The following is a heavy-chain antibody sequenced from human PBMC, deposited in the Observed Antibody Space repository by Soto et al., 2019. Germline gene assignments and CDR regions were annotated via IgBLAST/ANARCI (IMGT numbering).Heavy chain of an antibody. CDR3: AKDGGPVYGNIPGCSAKHFDY. CDR2: ISYDGDNE. D-gene: IGHD2-2*01. J-gene: IGHJ4*02. CDR1: GFTFSNYG. Sequence: QVQLVESGGGVVQPGRSLRLSCAASGFTFSNYGMHWFRQAPGKGLEWVAIISYDGDNEYYADSVRGRFTISRDNSKNTLYLQTNSLRHEDTAVYYCAKDGGPVYGNIPGCSAKHFDYWGQGTLVTVSS. V-gene: IGHV3-30*18.